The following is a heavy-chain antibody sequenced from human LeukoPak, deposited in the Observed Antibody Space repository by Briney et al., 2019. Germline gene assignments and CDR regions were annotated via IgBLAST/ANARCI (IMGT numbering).Heavy chain of an antibody. Sequence: ASVKVSCKASGYTFTSYAMNWVRQAPGQGLEWMGWISAYNGNTNYAQKLQGRVTMTTDTSTSTAYMELRSLRSDDTAVYYCARTGTGTYYFDYWGQGTLVTVSS. CDR1: GYTFTSYA. D-gene: IGHD1-7*01. J-gene: IGHJ4*02. CDR2: ISAYNGNT. CDR3: ARTGTGTYYFDY. V-gene: IGHV1-18*01.